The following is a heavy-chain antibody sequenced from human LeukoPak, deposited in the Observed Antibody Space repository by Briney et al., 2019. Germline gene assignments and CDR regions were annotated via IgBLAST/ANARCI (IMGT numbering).Heavy chain of an antibody. CDR1: GYTFTGYY. D-gene: IGHD3-22*01. CDR3: ARDYLGDSSGFFDY. Sequence: ASVKVSCKASGYTFTGYYMHWVRQAPGQGLEWMGWINPNSGGTNNAQKFQGRVTMTRDTSISTAYMELSRLRSDDTAVYYCARDYLGDSSGFFDYWGQGTLVTVSS. V-gene: IGHV1-2*02. CDR2: INPNSGGT. J-gene: IGHJ4*02.